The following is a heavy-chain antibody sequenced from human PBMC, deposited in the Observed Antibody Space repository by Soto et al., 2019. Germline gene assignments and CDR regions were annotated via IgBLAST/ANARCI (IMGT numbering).Heavy chain of an antibody. Sequence: SETLSLTCTVSGGSISSSSYYWGWIRQPPGKGLEWIGSIYYSGSTYYNPSLKSRVTISVDTSKNQFSLKLSSVTAADTAVYYCARQDPSGYYYVVDYWGQGTLVTVSS. D-gene: IGHD3-22*01. V-gene: IGHV4-39*01. CDR3: ARQDPSGYYYVVDY. CDR2: IYYSGST. CDR1: GGSISSSSYY. J-gene: IGHJ4*02.